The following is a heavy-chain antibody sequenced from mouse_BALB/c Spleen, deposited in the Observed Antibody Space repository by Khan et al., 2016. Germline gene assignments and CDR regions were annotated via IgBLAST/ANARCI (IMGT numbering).Heavy chain of an antibody. CDR2: ISVGVSYT. D-gene: IGHD2-4*01. Sequence: EVELLESGGGLVKPGGSMKLSCAAAVCTFSDYYRYWVRQTPEKRLEWGAIISVGVSYTYYPDSAMGRFTISCDNAKNNLYLQMSSLKSEDTAMYYCARQRLRRWFDVWGHETLVPVST. CDR3: ARQRLRRWFDV. V-gene: IGHV5-4*02. CDR1: VCTFSDYY. J-gene: IGHJ3*01.